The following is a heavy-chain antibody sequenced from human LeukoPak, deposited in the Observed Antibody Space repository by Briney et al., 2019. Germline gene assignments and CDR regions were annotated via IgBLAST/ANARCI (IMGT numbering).Heavy chain of an antibody. CDR1: GYTFTGYY. D-gene: IGHD3-10*01. CDR3: ARDPSSQLLWFGELSLHFDY. J-gene: IGHJ4*02. V-gene: IGHV1-2*02. CDR2: INPNSGGT. Sequence: ASVTVSCKASGYTFTGYYMHWVRQTPGQGLEWMGWINPNSGGTNYAQKFQGRVTMTRDTAISTAYMELSRLRSDDTAVYYCARDPSSQLLWFGELSLHFDYWGQGTLVTVSS.